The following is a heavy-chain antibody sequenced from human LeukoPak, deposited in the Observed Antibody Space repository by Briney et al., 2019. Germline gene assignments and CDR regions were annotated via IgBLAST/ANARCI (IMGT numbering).Heavy chain of an antibody. CDR3: ARGNPIAAAIDY. V-gene: IGHV4-31*03. CDR2: IYYSGST. D-gene: IGHD6-13*01. J-gene: IGHJ4*02. Sequence: SETLSLTCTVSGGSISSGGYYWSWIRQHPGKGLEWIGYIYYSGSTYYNPSLKSRVTISVDTSKNQFSLKLSSVTAADTAVYYCARGNPIAAAIDYWGQGTLVTVSS. CDR1: GGSISSGGYY.